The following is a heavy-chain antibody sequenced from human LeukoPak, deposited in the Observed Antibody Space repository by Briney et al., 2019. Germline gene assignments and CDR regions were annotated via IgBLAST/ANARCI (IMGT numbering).Heavy chain of an antibody. D-gene: IGHD5-12*01. CDR2: IKQDGSEK. CDR1: GVTFSSFW. Sequence: GGSLRLSCAASGVTFSSFWMSWVRQAPGKGLEWVANIKQDGSEKYYVDSVKGRFTISRDNAKNSLYLQMNSLRAEDTAVYYCARPIVATNLDYWGQGTLVTVSS. CDR3: ARPIVATNLDY. J-gene: IGHJ4*02. V-gene: IGHV3-7*05.